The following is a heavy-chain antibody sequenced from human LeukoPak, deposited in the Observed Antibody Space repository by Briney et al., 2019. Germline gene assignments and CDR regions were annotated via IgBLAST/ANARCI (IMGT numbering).Heavy chain of an antibody. D-gene: IGHD3-10*01. Sequence: GRSLRLSCAASGFTFSSYGMHWVRQAPGKGLEWVAVIWYDVSNKYYADSVKGRFTISRDNSKNTLYLQMNRLRAEDTAVYYCARDLRRLLWFGEAYYYYGMDVWGKGTTVTVSS. CDR2: IWYDVSNK. V-gene: IGHV3-33*01. J-gene: IGHJ6*04. CDR1: GFTFSSYG. CDR3: ARDLRRLLWFGEAYYYYGMDV.